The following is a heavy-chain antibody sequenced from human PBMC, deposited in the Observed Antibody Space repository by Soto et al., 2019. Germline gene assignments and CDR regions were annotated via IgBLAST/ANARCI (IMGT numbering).Heavy chain of an antibody. Sequence: ASVKVSCKASGYTFTSYAMHWVRQAPGQRLEWMGWINASNGNTKYSQKFQGRVTITRDTSASTAYMELSSLRSEDTAVYYCARVGYYDILTGSLNAFDIWGQGTMVTVSS. CDR1: GYTFTSYA. J-gene: IGHJ3*02. V-gene: IGHV1-3*01. D-gene: IGHD3-9*01. CDR2: INASNGNT. CDR3: ARVGYYDILTGSLNAFDI.